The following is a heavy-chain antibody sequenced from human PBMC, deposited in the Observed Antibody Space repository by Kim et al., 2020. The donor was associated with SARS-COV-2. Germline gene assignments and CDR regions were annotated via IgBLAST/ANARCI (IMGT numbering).Heavy chain of an antibody. J-gene: IGHJ4*02. D-gene: IGHD3-22*01. CDR2: IYYSGST. Sequence: SETLSLTCTVSGGSISSSSYYWGWIRQPPGKGLEWIGSIYYSGSTYYNPSLKSRVTISVDTSKNQFSLKLSSVTAADTAVYYCAIRTPYYYDSSGYSLWGQGTLVTVSS. CDR3: AIRTPYYYDSSGYSL. CDR1: GGSISSSSYY. V-gene: IGHV4-39*07.